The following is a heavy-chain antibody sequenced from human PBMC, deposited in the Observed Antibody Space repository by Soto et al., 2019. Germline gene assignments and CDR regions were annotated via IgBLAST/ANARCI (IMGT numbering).Heavy chain of an antibody. J-gene: IGHJ4*02. Sequence: TLSLTCTVSGGSISSGSYYWSWIRQHPGKGLEWMGYIYYSGSTYYNPSLKSRITISVDTSKNQFSMKLSSVTAADTAVYYCARGSWSFYYFDYWGQGTLVTVSS. CDR1: GGSISSGSYY. CDR2: IYYSGST. D-gene: IGHD3-10*01. V-gene: IGHV4-31*03. CDR3: ARGSWSFYYFDY.